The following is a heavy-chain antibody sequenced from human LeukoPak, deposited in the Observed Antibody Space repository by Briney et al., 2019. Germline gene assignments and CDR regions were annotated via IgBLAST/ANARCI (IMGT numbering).Heavy chain of an antibody. CDR2: XFCSGST. Sequence: SETLSLTCTASGGSFSRGSYYWSWIRQPPXXXXXXXXXXFCSGSTNYDPSLKGPVTISVDTSKNQLSLKLSSVTAADTAVYYCASGYKPLYGDYAGYLDYWGQGTLVTVSS. CDR3: ASGYKPLYGDYAGYLDY. V-gene: IGHV4-61*01. CDR1: GGSFSRGSYY. J-gene: IGHJ4*02. D-gene: IGHD4-17*01.